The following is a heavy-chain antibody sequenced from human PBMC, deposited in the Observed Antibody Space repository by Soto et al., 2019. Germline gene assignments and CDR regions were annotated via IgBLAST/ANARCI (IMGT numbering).Heavy chain of an antibody. CDR2: ISGSGGST. D-gene: IGHD6-19*01. CDR3: AKGGEHSSGRAYFDY. J-gene: IGHJ4*02. CDR1: GFTFSSYA. Sequence: EVQLVESGGGLVQPGGSLRLSCAASGFTFSSYAMSWVGQAPGKGLEGVSGISGSGGSTYYADSVKGRFTISRDNSKNTQHMQMNSLRAEDTAVYYCAKGGEHSSGRAYFDYWGQGTLVTVSS. V-gene: IGHV3-23*04.